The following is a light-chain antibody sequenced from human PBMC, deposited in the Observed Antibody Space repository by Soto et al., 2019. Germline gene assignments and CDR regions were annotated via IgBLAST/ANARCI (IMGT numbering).Light chain of an antibody. CDR2: SNN. Sequence: QSVLTQPPSASGTPGQRVTISCSGSSSNIGSNTVNCSQHLQGTAPKLLIYSNNQRPSGVPDRFSGSKSGTSASLAISGLQSEDEADYYCAAWDDSLNAVVFGGGTKLTVL. CDR1: SSNIGSNT. CDR3: AAWDDSLNAVV. J-gene: IGLJ2*01. V-gene: IGLV1-44*01.